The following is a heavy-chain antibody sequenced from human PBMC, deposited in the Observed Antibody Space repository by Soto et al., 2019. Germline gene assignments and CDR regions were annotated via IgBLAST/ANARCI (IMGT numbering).Heavy chain of an antibody. J-gene: IGHJ5*02. Sequence: ASVKVSCKASGYAFANCASHSVRQAHGQRLEWMGWINAGNGNTKYSQKFQGRVTITRDTSASTAYMELSSLRSEDTAVFYCARVLYSSSLFAHLVKGTPVTVSS. CDR3: ARVLYSSSLFAH. V-gene: IGHV1-3*01. CDR1: GYAFANCA. CDR2: INAGNGNT. D-gene: IGHD6-13*01.